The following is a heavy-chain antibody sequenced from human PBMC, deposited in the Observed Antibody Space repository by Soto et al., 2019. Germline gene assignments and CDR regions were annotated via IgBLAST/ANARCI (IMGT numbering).Heavy chain of an antibody. V-gene: IGHV4-34*01. D-gene: IGHD5-12*01. CDR1: GGSISGYY. CDR3: ARGQEGVVATH. CDR2: IKDGGLT. J-gene: IGHJ4*02. Sequence: QVQLQQWGAGLLKPSETLSLTCVVYGGSISGYYWSWIRQPPGKGLEWIGEIKDGGLTNYSPSLKSRATISADTPKNQFSLKLHSVTAADRAVYYCARGQEGVVATHWDQGTLVTVSS.